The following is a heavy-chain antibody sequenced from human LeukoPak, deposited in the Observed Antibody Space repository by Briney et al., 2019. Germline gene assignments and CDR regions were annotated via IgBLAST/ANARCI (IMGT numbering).Heavy chain of an antibody. V-gene: IGHV3-9*01. CDR1: RFTFEDYV. J-gene: IGHJ3*02. CDR3: VVRSTWDRGNHNAFDI. CDR2: FSWKSGNK. Sequence: GGSLRLSCAASRFTFEDYVIHWVRQPPGKGLEWVSGFSWKSGNKAYADSVKGRFTLSRDSAKNSLYLQMNNLRTEDTAFYYCVVRSTWDRGNHNAFDIWGRGTMVSVSS. D-gene: IGHD3-10*01.